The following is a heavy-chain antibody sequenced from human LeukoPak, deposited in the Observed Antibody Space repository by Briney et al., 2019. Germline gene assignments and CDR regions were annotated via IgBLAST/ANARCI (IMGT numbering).Heavy chain of an antibody. CDR1: GGSFSGYY. D-gene: IGHD3-3*01. Sequence: SETLSLTCAVYGGSFSGYYWSWIRQPPGKGLEWIGEINHSGSTNYNPSLKSRVTISVDTSKNQFSLKLSSVTAADTAVYYCARRFTIFQIDYWGQGTLVTVSS. CDR3: ARRFTIFQIDY. J-gene: IGHJ4*02. V-gene: IGHV4-34*01. CDR2: INHSGST.